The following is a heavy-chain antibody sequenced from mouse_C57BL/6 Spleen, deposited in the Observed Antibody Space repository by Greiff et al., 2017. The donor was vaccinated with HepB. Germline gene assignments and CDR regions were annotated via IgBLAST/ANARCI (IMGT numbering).Heavy chain of an antibody. CDR2: IDPSDSYT. V-gene: IGHV1-69*01. CDR1: GYTFTSYW. J-gene: IGHJ4*01. CDR3: ARLHLYAMDY. Sequence: QVQLQQSGAELVMPGASVKLSCKASGYTFTSYWMHWVKQRPGQGLEWIGEIDPSDSYTNYNQRFKGKSTLTVDKSSSTAYMQLSSLTSEDSAVYYCARLHLYAMDYWGQGTSVTVSS.